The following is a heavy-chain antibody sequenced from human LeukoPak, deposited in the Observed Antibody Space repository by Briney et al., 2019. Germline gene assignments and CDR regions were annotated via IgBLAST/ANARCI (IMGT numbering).Heavy chain of an antibody. CDR2: ISSSSSYI. D-gene: IGHD6-6*01. Sequence: GGSLRLSCAASGFTFSSYSMNWVRQAPGKGLEWVSSISSSSSYIYYADSVKGRFTISRDNAKNSLYLQMNSLRAEDTAVYYCAREARQLGYYYYYMDVWGKGTTVTVSS. CDR1: GFTFSSYS. CDR3: AREARQLGYYYYYMDV. J-gene: IGHJ6*03. V-gene: IGHV3-21*01.